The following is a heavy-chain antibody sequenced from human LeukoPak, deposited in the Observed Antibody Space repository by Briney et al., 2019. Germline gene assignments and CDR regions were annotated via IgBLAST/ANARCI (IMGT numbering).Heavy chain of an antibody. CDR3: AGAPNTIFGASRYYFDY. V-gene: IGHV3-21*01. J-gene: IGHJ4*02. D-gene: IGHD3-3*01. Sequence: GGSLRLSCAASGFTFSSYSMNWVRQAPGKGLEWVSSISSRSSYIYYADSVKGRFTISRDNAKNSLYLQMNSLRAEDTAVYYCAGAPNTIFGASRYYFDYWGQGTLVTVSS. CDR1: GFTFSSYS. CDR2: ISSRSSYI.